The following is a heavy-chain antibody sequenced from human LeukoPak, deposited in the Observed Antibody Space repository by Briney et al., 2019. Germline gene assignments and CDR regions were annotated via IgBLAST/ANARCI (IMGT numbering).Heavy chain of an antibody. CDR1: GFSFNTYA. CDR3: AKDYGNDSSGFNY. J-gene: IGHJ4*02. V-gene: IGHV3-23*01. D-gene: IGHD3-22*01. CDR2: VSHCGART. Sequence: PGGSLRLSCETSGFSFNTYAMSWVRQTPGKGLEGVAGVSHCGARTYYADSVKDRFAISRDSSKKTVYLQMNGLSAEDTAVYYCAKDYGNDSSGFNYWGQRTLVIVSS.